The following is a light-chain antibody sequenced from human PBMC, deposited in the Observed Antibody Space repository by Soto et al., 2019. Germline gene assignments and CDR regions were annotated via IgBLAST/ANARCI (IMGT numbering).Light chain of an antibody. V-gene: IGKV1-39*01. CDR3: QKSYITPYN. CDR1: QTIANY. Sequence: DIQITHSPSARSASVVDRVTITFLASQTIANYLNWYQVKPGKAPHLLIFAASRLQSGVPSRFSASGSGTDFTLTINSLQPEDFATYICQKSYITPYNFGQGTKVDIK. CDR2: AAS. J-gene: IGKJ2*01.